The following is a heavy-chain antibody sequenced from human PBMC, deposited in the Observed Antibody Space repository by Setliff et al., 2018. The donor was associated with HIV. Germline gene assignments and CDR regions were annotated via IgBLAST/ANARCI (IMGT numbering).Heavy chain of an antibody. V-gene: IGHV3-73*01. J-gene: IGHJ4*02. CDR2: IRTKTSNYAT. Sequence: PGGSLRLSCSASGFSFSGSSLHWVRQASGKGLEWIGHIRTKTSNYATSYSAPVTGRFLISRDDSKNTTFLQMIGLQAEDTAMYYCVTDVPLHRPQIDYWGQGTLVTVSS. D-gene: IGHD2-2*01. CDR1: GFSFSGSS. CDR3: VTDVPLHRPQIDY.